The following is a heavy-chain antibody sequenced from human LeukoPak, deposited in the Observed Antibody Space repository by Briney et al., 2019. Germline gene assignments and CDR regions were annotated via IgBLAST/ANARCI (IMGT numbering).Heavy chain of an antibody. CDR3: ARGLPPRVRTMVRKNYGMDV. CDR2: INHSGST. Sequence: SETLSLTCAVYGGSFSGYYWSWIRQPPGKGLEWIGEINHSGSTNYNPSLKSRVTISVDTSKNQFSLKLSSVTAADTAVYYCARGLPPRVRTMVRKNYGMDVWGKETTVTVSS. V-gene: IGHV4-34*01. CDR1: GGSFSGYY. J-gene: IGHJ6*04. D-gene: IGHD3-10*01.